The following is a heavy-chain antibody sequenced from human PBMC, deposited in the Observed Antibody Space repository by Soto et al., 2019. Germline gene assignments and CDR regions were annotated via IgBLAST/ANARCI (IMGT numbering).Heavy chain of an antibody. CDR3: ARAGPVAGNHAFDI. CDR1: GCSLSSYA. D-gene: IGHD6-19*01. J-gene: IGHJ3*02. Sequence: GASVKVSCKASGCSLSSYAISWVRQAPVQGLEWMGGISPIFGTATYAKKFQGRVTIIADKSTSPAYMELSSLRSEDTAVYYCARAGPVAGNHAFDIWGQGTLVTVSS. CDR2: ISPIFGTA. V-gene: IGHV1-69*06.